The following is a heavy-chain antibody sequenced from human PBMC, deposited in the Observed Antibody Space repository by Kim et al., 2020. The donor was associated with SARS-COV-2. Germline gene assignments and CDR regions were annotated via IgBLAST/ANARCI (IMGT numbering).Heavy chain of an antibody. CDR1: GYSFTSYW. D-gene: IGHD3-10*01. V-gene: IGHV5-51*01. CDR3: ARIITMVRGSYGMDV. CDR2: IYPGDSDT. Sequence: GESLKISCKGSGYSFTSYWIGWVRQMPGKGLEWMGIIYPGDSDTRYSPSFQGQVTISPDKSISTAYLQWSSLKASDTAMYYCARIITMVRGSYGMDVWGQGTTVTVSS. J-gene: IGHJ6*02.